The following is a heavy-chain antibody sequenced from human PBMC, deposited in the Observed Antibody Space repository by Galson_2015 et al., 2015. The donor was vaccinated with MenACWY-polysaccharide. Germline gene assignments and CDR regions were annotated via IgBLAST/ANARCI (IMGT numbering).Heavy chain of an antibody. CDR3: AHRFKEVYYYMDV. J-gene: IGHJ6*03. CDR1: GFSLSTRGMR. V-gene: IGHV2-70*04. CDR2: IDWDDDK. Sequence: PALVKPPQTLTLTCTFSGFSLSTRGMRVSWIRQPPGKALEWLARIDWDDDKFYSTSLKTRLTISKDTSKNQVVLTMTNMDPVDTATYYCAHRFKEVYYYMDVWGKGTTVTVSS. D-gene: IGHD3-3*01.